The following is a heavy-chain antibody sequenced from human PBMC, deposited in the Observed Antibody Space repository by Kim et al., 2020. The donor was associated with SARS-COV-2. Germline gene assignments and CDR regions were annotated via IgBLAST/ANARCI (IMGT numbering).Heavy chain of an antibody. J-gene: IGHJ4*02. D-gene: IGHD3-22*01. CDR3: AKGRTMIVEVLPVEGFYFDY. V-gene: IGHV3-23*01. CDR2: ISGSGGST. Sequence: GGSLRLSCAASGFTFSSYAMSWVRQAPGKGLEWVSAISGSGGSTYYADSVKGRFTISRDNSKNTLYLQMNSLRGEDTAVYYCAKGRTMIVEVLPVEGFYFDYWGQGTLVTVSS. CDR1: GFTFSSYA.